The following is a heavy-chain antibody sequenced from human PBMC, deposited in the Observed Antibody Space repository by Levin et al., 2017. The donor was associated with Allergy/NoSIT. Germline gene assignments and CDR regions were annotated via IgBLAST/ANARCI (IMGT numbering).Heavy chain of an antibody. CDR2: ITDTGET. D-gene: IGHD6-19*01. CDR1: GLPISSYG. CDR3: ARLNYWKIDVAVHLVH. Sequence: PGGSLRLSCAASGLPISSYGLTWVRQAPGKGLEWVSAITDTGETSYADSVKGRFIISRDHSKNTLSLQMNALRGEDTAVYYCARLNYWKIDVAVHLVHWGQGASVTVSS. J-gene: IGHJ3*01. V-gene: IGHV3-23*01.